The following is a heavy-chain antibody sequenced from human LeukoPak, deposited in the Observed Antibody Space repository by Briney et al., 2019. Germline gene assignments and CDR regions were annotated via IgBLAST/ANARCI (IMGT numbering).Heavy chain of an antibody. CDR3: ARLGMIQAYSTEDY. CDR2: TYSGSNT. Sequence: GGSLRLSCAASGFTVSSTYMSWVRQAPGKGLEWVSVTYSGSNTYYADSVKGRSTISRDNSKNTLYLQMNSLRAEDTAVYYCARLGMIQAYSTEDYWGQGTLVTVSS. V-gene: IGHV3-53*01. J-gene: IGHJ4*02. CDR1: GFTVSSTY. D-gene: IGHD6-13*01.